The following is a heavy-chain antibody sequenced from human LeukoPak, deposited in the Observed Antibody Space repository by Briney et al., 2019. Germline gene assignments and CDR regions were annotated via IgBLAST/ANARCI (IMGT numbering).Heavy chain of an antibody. CDR1: GGSIGSGGYY. Sequence: SQTLSLTCTVSGGSIGSGGYYWSWIRQHPGKGLEWIGYIYYSGSTYYNPSLRSRVTISVDTSKNQFSLKLSSVTAADTAVYYCARVRPYYDSSGYYPYYFDYWGQGTLVTVSS. J-gene: IGHJ4*02. V-gene: IGHV4-31*03. D-gene: IGHD3-22*01. CDR2: IYYSGST. CDR3: ARVRPYYDSSGYYPYYFDY.